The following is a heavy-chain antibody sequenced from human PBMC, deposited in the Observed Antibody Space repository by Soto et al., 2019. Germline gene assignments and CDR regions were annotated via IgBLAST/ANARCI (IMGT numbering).Heavy chain of an antibody. CDR3: ARGPFAKLYYYYGMDV. D-gene: IGHD3-3*01. V-gene: IGHV3-21*01. CDR1: GFTFSSYS. J-gene: IGHJ6*02. Sequence: GGSMRLSCAASGFTFSSYSMNWVRQAPGKGLEWVSSISSSSSYIYYADSVKGRFTISRDNAKNSLYLQMNSLRAEDTAVYYCARGPFAKLYYYYGMDVWGQGTTVTVSS. CDR2: ISSSSSYI.